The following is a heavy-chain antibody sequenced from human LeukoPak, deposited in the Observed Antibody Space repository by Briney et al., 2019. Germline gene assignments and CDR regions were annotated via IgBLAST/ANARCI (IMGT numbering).Heavy chain of an antibody. CDR3: ARGSTAFSAAGTGDY. CDR2: INPNSGGT. D-gene: IGHD6-13*01. J-gene: IGHJ4*02. V-gene: IGHV1-2*02. Sequence: ASVTVSCKASGYTFTGYYMHWVRQAPGQGREGMGWINPNSGGTNYAQKFQGRVTMTRDTSISTAYMELSRLRSDDTAVYYCARGSTAFSAAGTGDYWGQGTLVTVSS. CDR1: GYTFTGYY.